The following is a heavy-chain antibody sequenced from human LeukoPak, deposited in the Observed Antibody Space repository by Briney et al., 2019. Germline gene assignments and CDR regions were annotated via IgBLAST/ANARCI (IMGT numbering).Heavy chain of an antibody. CDR3: AKAPVTSCRGAYCYPFDS. V-gene: IGHV3-23*01. CDR1: GFTFSSYG. CDR2: ISGSGGST. J-gene: IGHJ4*02. D-gene: IGHD2-21*01. Sequence: PGETLRLSCAASGFTFSSYGMSWVRQAPGKGLEWVSAISGSGGSTYYADSVKGRFTISRDNSKNTLYLQMNSLRAEDAAVYFCAKAPVTSCRGAYCYPFDSWGQGTLVTVSS.